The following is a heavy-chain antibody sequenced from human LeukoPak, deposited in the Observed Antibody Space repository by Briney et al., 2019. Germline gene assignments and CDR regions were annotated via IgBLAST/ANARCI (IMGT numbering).Heavy chain of an antibody. CDR2: ISDDGSRK. Sequence: GGSLRLSCAASGFTFSFSGMYWVRQAPGKGLEWVAFISDDGSRKYYADSVKGRFTMSRDNSKNTLFPQMNSLRTEDTAVYYCAKDRRTTWSFDYWGQGTLVTVSS. CDR1: GFTFSFSG. D-gene: IGHD1-14*01. J-gene: IGHJ4*02. CDR3: AKDRRTTWSFDY. V-gene: IGHV3-30*18.